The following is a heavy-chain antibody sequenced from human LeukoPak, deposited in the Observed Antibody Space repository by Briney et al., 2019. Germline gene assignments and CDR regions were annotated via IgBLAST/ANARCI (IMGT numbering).Heavy chain of an antibody. CDR2: ISSSSSYI. CDR3: ARNYYDSSGYSDY. D-gene: IGHD3-22*01. Sequence: GGSLRLSCAASGFTFSSYSMNWVRQAPGKGLEWVSSISSSSSYIYYAESVKGRFTISRDNAKNSLYLQMNSLRAEDTAVYYCARNYYDSSGYSDYWGQGTLVTVSS. V-gene: IGHV3-21*01. J-gene: IGHJ4*02. CDR1: GFTFSSYS.